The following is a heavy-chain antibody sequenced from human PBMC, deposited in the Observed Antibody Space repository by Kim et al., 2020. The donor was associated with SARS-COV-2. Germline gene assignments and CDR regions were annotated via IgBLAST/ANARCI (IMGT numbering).Heavy chain of an antibody. D-gene: IGHD1-26*01. Sequence: GGSLRLSCAASGFNFDDYAMHWVRQAPGKGLEWVSGISWNSGSIGYADSVKGRFTISRDNAKNSLYLQMNSLRAEDTALYYCAKAVRGSGSRKNFDYWGQGTRVTVSS. J-gene: IGHJ4*02. CDR1: GFNFDDYA. CDR2: ISWNSGSI. V-gene: IGHV3-9*01. CDR3: AKAVRGSGSRKNFDY.